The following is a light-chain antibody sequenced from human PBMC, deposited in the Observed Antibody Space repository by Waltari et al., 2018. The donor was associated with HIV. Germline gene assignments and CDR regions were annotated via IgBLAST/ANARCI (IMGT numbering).Light chain of an antibody. V-gene: IGLV10-54*04. CDR2: RNN. CDR3: STWDRSLGAWV. Sequence: QAGLTQPPSVSADLRQTATLPCTGNNIPVGHQGATWLQQHQGHPPKLLAYRNNNRPSGISERFSASRSGTTASLKVTGLQPEDEADYYCSTWDRSLGAWVFGGGTKLTVL. J-gene: IGLJ3*02. CDR1: NIPVGHQG.